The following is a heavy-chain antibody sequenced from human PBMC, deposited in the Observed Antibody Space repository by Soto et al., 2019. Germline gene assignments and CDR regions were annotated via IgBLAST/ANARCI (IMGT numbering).Heavy chain of an antibody. Sequence: PSETLSLTCTVSGGSISSSSYYWAWIRQPPGKGLEWIGSIYYSGSTYYNPSLKSRVTISVDTSKNQFSLKLSSVTAADTAVYYCARGLAYCGGDCWSFDYWGQGTLVTVSS. CDR2: IYYSGST. V-gene: IGHV4-39*01. CDR1: GGSISSSSYY. J-gene: IGHJ4*02. D-gene: IGHD2-21*02. CDR3: ARGLAYCGGDCWSFDY.